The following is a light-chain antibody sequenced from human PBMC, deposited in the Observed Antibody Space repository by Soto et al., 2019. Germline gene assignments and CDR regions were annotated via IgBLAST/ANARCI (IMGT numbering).Light chain of an antibody. V-gene: IGKV1-5*03. CDR2: KAS. CDR1: QTISSW. CDR3: QPYNSYSEA. Sequence: DIQMTQSASTLSGSLGDRVTITCRASQTISSWLAWYQQKPGKAHKLLIYKASTLKSGVPSRFSGSGSGTEFTITISSLQPDDFATYYCQPYNSYSEAVGQGTQVEIK. J-gene: IGKJ1*01.